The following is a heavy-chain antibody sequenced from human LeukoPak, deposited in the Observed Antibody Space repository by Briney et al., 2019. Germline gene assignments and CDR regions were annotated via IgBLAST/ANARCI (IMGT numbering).Heavy chain of an antibody. D-gene: IGHD4-17*01. CDR1: GGSFSGYY. J-gene: IGHJ4*02. CDR2: INHSGST. CDR3: ARLVTTSTLDY. Sequence: PSETLSLTCAVYGGSFSGYYWSWIRQPPGKGLEWIGEINHSGSTNYNPSLKSRVTISVDTSKNQFSLKLSSVTAADTAVYYCARLVTTSTLDYWGQGTLVTVSS. V-gene: IGHV4-34*01.